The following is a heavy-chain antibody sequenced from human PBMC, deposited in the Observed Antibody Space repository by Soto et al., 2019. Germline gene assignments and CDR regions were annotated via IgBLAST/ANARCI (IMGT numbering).Heavy chain of an antibody. J-gene: IGHJ4*02. CDR2: ISGDTKTT. V-gene: IGHV3-48*02. D-gene: IGHD2-21*01. CDR3: ARGGDGRPDY. CDR1: GFTFSSYG. Sequence: EVHLVNSGGGSVPPGGSLRLSCAASGFTFSSYGMNWVRQAPGKGLEWVSYISGDTKTTNYADSVKGRFTITRDNAKSSLYSQLKSLRDDDTAVYYCARGGDGRPDYWGQGTLVIDSS.